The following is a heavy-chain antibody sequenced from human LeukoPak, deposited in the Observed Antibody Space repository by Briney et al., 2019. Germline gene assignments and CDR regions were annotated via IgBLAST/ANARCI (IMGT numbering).Heavy chain of an antibody. D-gene: IGHD3-22*01. CDR2: ISYDGSNK. Sequence: ARSLSPARAASGFTFSSYGMDWVRQAPGKGLEWVAVISYDGSNKYYADSVKGRFTISRDNSKNTLYLQMNSLRAEDTAVYYCAKDGDYYDSSAYYFDYWGGGTGDRVL. CDR1: GFTFSSYG. CDR3: AKDGDYYDSSAYYFDY. V-gene: IGHV3-30*18. J-gene: IGHJ4*02.